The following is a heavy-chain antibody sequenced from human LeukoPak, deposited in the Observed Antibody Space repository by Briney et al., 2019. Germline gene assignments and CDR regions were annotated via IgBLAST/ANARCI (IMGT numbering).Heavy chain of an antibody. Sequence: PSETLSLTCAVYGGSFSGYYWSWVRQPPEKGLEWIGEINHSGSTNYNPSLKSRVTISVDTSKNQFSLELTSVTAADTAVYYCARRRYDASGYYPSRGSYFDYWGQGTLVTVSS. J-gene: IGHJ4*02. V-gene: IGHV4-34*01. D-gene: IGHD3-22*01. CDR1: GGSFSGYY. CDR3: ARRRYDASGYYPSRGSYFDY. CDR2: INHSGST.